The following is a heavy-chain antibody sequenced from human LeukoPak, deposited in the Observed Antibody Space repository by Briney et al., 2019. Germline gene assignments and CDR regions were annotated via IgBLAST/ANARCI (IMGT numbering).Heavy chain of an antibody. CDR1: GGSISSYY. CDR3: ARYGNYGSGTFDY. D-gene: IGHD3-10*01. J-gene: IGHJ4*02. V-gene: IGHV4-59*01. CDR2: IYYSGST. Sequence: SETLSLTCTVSGGSISSYYWSWIRQPPGKGLEWIGYIYYSGSTNYNPSLKSRVTISVDTSKNQFFLKLSSVTAADTAVYYCARYGNYGSGTFDYWGQGTLVTVSS.